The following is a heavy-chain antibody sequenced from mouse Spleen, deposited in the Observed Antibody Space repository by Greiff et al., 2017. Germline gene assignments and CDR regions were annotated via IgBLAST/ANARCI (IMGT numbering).Heavy chain of an antibody. CDR1: GYTFTSYG. Sequence: QVQLQQSGAELARPGASVKLSCKASGYTFTSYGISWVKQRTGQGLEWIGEIYPRSGNTYYNEKFKGKATLTADKSSSTAYMELRSLTSEDSAVYFCARENDSSGYSYWGQGTLVTVSA. V-gene: IGHV1-81*01. CDR3: ARENDSSGYSY. CDR2: IYPRSGNT. D-gene: IGHD3-2*01. J-gene: IGHJ3*01.